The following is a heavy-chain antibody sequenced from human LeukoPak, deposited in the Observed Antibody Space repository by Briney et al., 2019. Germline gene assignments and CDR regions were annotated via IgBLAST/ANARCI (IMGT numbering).Heavy chain of an antibody. CDR3: ARDYGDHDAFDI. D-gene: IGHD4-17*01. J-gene: IGHJ3*02. Sequence: GGSLRLPCAGSGFTFSSYAMSWVRQAPVEGLHWVSAISGSGGSTYYADSVKGRFTISRDNSKNTLYLQMNSLRAEDTAVYYCARDYGDHDAFDIWGQGTMVTVSS. CDR1: GFTFSSYA. CDR2: ISGSGGST. V-gene: IGHV3-23*01.